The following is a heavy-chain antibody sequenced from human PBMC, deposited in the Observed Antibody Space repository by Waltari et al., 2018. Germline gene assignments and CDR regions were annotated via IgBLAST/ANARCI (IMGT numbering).Heavy chain of an antibody. Sequence: EVQLVQSGAEVKKPGATVKISCKVSGYTFTDYYMHWVQQAPGKGLEWMRLVDPEDGETIYAEKFKRRVTITADTYTDTAYMELSSLRSEDTAVYYCATDALVAATDAFDIWGQGTRGTVAS. V-gene: IGHV1-69-2*01. CDR1: GYTFTDYY. J-gene: IGHJ3*02. CDR2: VDPEDGET. CDR3: ATDALVAATDAFDI. D-gene: IGHD2-15*01.